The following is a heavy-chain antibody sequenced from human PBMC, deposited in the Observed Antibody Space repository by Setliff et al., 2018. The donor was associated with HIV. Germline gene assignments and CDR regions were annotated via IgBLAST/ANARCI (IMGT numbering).Heavy chain of an antibody. CDR3: ARRMEMTPIGY. CDR1: GYTFNSYG. Sequence: VASVKVSCKASGYTFNSYGINWVRQAPGQGLEWMGWINTVTGNPTYAQGFTGRFVFSLDTSVSTAYLQISSLKAEDSAVYYCARRMEMTPIGYWGQGTLVTVS. V-gene: IGHV7-4-1*02. CDR2: INTVTGNP. D-gene: IGHD2-15*01. J-gene: IGHJ4*02.